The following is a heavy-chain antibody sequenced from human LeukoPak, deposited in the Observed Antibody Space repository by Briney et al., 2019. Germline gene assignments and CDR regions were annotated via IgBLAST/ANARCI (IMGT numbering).Heavy chain of an antibody. D-gene: IGHD1-7*01. Sequence: SGGSLRLSRAASGFTFSSYSMNWVRQAPGKGLEWVSSISSSSGYIYYADSVKGRFTISRDNAKNSLYLHLNSLRAEDTAVYYCARERYNWNYAFDYWGQGTLVTVSS. J-gene: IGHJ4*02. CDR1: GFTFSSYS. CDR3: ARERYNWNYAFDY. V-gene: IGHV3-21*01. CDR2: ISSSSGYI.